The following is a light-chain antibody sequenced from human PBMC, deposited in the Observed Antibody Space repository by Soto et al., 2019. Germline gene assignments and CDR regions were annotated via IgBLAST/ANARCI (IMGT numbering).Light chain of an antibody. Sequence: EIVLTQSPGTLSLSPGERATLSCRASQRVSSNLAWYQQKPGQAPRLLIYGASTRATGIPDRFSGSGSGTDFTLTISRLEPEDFAVYYCQQYGSSLTFGPGTKVDIK. CDR2: GAS. V-gene: IGKV3-20*01. CDR3: QQYGSSLT. J-gene: IGKJ3*01. CDR1: QRVSSN.